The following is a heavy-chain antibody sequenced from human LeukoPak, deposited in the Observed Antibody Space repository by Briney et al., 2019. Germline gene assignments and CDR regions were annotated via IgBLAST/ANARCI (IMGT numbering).Heavy chain of an antibody. V-gene: IGHV3-23*01. D-gene: IGHD3-22*01. CDR3: AKAVTGSHPLLPTDANDY. J-gene: IGHJ4*02. CDR2: ISGSGGST. CDR1: GFTFSSYA. Sequence: PGGSLRLSCAASGFTFSSYAMSWVRQAPGKGLEWVSAISGSGGSTYYADSVKGRFTISRDNSKNTLYLQMNSLRAEDTAVYYCAKAVTGSHPLLPTDANDYWGQGTLVTVSS.